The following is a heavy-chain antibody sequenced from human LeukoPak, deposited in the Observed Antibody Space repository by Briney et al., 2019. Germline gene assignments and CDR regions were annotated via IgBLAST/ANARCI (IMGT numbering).Heavy chain of an antibody. CDR1: GGSIDSYY. Sequence: SETLSLTCTVSGGSIDSYYWTWIRQPPGKGLEWIAYIYYSGTTNYNPSLKSRVTISVDTSKSQFSLKLSSVTAADTAVYYCARLPVVPAAIGYYYYYYGMDVWGQGTTVTVSS. CDR3: ARLPVVPAAIGYYYYYYGMDV. V-gene: IGHV4-59*01. CDR2: IYYSGTT. J-gene: IGHJ6*02. D-gene: IGHD2-2*01.